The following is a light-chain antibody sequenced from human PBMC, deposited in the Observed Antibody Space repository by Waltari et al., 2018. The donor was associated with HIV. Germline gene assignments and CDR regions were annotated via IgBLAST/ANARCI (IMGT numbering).Light chain of an antibody. V-gene: IGKV4-1*01. Sequence: DLVMTQSPDSLVVSLGERATINCTSSRSVLSISNDRNYLAWYQQKSGQPPRLLIYWASSRESGVPARFSGSGSRTDFTLTINSLQAEDVAVYYCQQYYTTPLTFGGGTKVEIK. CDR2: WAS. CDR3: QQYYTTPLT. J-gene: IGKJ4*01. CDR1: RSVLSISNDRNY.